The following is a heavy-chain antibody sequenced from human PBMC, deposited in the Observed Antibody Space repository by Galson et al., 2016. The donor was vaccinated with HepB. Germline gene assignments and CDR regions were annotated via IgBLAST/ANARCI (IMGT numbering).Heavy chain of an antibody. CDR3: ARSGIQYFWFDP. V-gene: IGHV4-39*01. D-gene: IGHD1-26*01. CDR2: IDHSGST. Sequence: DSISISGFYWGWIRQPPGKGLEWIGSIDHSGSTYYNPSLQSRVTISTDTSKNQFSLKVNSVTAADTAVYYCARSGIQYFWFDPWGQGTLVTVSS. CDR1: DSISISGFY. J-gene: IGHJ5*02.